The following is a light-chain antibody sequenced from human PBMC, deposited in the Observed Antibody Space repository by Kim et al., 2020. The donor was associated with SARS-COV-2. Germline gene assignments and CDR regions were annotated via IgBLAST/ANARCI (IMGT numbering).Light chain of an antibody. CDR1: QSLGNW. Sequence: GDRVTITCRASQSLGNWLAWYQQKPGKTPNLLIYDASSLESGVPSRFSGSGSATEFTLTISSIQPDDFATYYCQQYNDYPLTFGGGTKV. V-gene: IGKV1-5*01. CDR2: DAS. CDR3: QQYNDYPLT. J-gene: IGKJ4*01.